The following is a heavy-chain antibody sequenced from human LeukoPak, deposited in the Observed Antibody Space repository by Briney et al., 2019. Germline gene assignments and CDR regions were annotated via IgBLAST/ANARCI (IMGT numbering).Heavy chain of an antibody. CDR1: GGSISSGGYY. Sequence: SETLSLTCTVSGGSISSGGYYWSWIRQHPGKGLEWIGYIYYSGSTHYNPSLKSRVTISVDTSKNQFSLKLSSVTAADTAVYYCARGIGWDAFDIWGQGTMVTVSS. CDR3: ARGIGWDAFDI. V-gene: IGHV4-31*03. CDR2: IYYSGST. J-gene: IGHJ3*02. D-gene: IGHD6-19*01.